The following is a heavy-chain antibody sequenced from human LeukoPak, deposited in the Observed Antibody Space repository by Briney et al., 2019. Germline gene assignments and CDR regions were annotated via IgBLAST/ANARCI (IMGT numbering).Heavy chain of an antibody. CDR3: AREHYYDSSGYHYGLSYYYGMDV. D-gene: IGHD3-22*01. J-gene: IGHJ6*02. Sequence: GGSLRLSCAASGFTFSSYSTNWVRQAPGKGLEWVSSISSSSSYIYYADSVKGRFTISRDNAKNSLYLQMNSLRAEDTAVYYCAREHYYDSSGYHYGLSYYYGMDVWGQGTTVTVSS. CDR1: GFTFSSYS. CDR2: ISSSSSYI. V-gene: IGHV3-21*01.